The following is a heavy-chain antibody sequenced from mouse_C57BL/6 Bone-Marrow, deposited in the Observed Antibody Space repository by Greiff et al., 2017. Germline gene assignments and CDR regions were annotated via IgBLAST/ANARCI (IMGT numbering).Heavy chain of an antibody. CDR1: GYTFTSYW. CDR2: IDPSDSYT. J-gene: IGHJ3*01. CDR3: ASEGIYDGYGAWFAY. D-gene: IGHD2-3*01. V-gene: IGHV1-50*01. Sequence: QVQLQQPGAELVKPGASVKVSCKASGYTFTSYWMHWVKQRPGQGLEWIGEIDPSDSYTNYNQKFKGKATLTVDTSSSTAYMQLSSLTSEDSAVYYCASEGIYDGYGAWFAYWGQGTLVTVS.